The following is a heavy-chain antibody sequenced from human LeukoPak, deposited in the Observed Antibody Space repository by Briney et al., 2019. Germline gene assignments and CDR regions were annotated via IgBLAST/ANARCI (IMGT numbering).Heavy chain of an antibody. J-gene: IGHJ4*02. CDR2: ISASGGST. V-gene: IGHV3-23*01. CDR3: AKGYGGNWEFFDY. CDR1: GLTFSSYA. D-gene: IGHD4-23*01. Sequence: GGSLRLSCAASGLTFSSYAMTWVRQAPGKGLEWVPAISASGGSTYYADSVKGRFTISRDNSKNTLYLQMNSLRAEDTAVYYCAKGYGGNWEFFDYWGQGTLVTVSS.